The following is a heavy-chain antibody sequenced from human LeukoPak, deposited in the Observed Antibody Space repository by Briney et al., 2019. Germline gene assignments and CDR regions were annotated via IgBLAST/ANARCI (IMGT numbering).Heavy chain of an antibody. CDR2: MKRDGGEK. CDR3: ASLDTAHPSGVH. V-gene: IGHV3-7*01. Sequence: QAGGSLRLSCEASTFTFTPGWMSWVPQAPGKGLEWVAMMKRDGGEKHYVDSVRGRFTISRDNAKNSLYRQMDSLRDEDTAVYYCASLDTAHPSGVHWGQGTLVTVSS. J-gene: IGHJ4*02. CDR1: TFTFTPGW. D-gene: IGHD5-18*01.